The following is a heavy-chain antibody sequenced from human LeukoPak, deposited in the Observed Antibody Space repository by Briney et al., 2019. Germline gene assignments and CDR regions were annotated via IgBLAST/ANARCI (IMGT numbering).Heavy chain of an antibody. D-gene: IGHD3-10*01. CDR2: ISGSGGST. CDR1: GFTFSSYA. Sequence: PGGSLRLSCAASGFTFSSYAMSWVRQAPGKGLEWVSAISGSGGSTYYADSVKGRFTISRDNSKNTLYLQMNSLRAEDTAVYYCAREPRRFGEYRQDYYYYGMDVWGQGTTVAVSS. V-gene: IGHV3-23*01. J-gene: IGHJ6*02. CDR3: AREPRRFGEYRQDYYYYGMDV.